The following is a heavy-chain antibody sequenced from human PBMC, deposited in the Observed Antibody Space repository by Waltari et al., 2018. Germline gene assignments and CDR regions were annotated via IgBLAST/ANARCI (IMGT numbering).Heavy chain of an antibody. J-gene: IGHJ3*02. D-gene: IGHD3-9*01. Sequence: EVQLVESGGGLVKPGGSLRLSCAASGFTFSSYSMNWVRQAPGKGLEWVSSISSSSSYIYYADSVKGRFTISRDNAKNSLYLQMNSLRAEDTAVYYCARDKGAGYDTNAFDIWGQGTMVTVSS. CDR2: ISSSSSYI. CDR1: GFTFSSYS. V-gene: IGHV3-21*01. CDR3: ARDKGAGYDTNAFDI.